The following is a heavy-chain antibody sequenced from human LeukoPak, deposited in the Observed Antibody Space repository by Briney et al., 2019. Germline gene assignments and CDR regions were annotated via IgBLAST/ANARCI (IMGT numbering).Heavy chain of an antibody. CDR3: ARDPQIVVVHLEQLNWFDP. V-gene: IGHV1-2*02. CDR1: GYTFTGYY. J-gene: IGHJ5*02. CDR2: INPNSGGT. D-gene: IGHD2-2*01. Sequence: ASVKVSCKASGYTFTGYYMHWVRQAPGQGLEWMGWINPNSGGTNYAQKFQGRVTMTRDTSISTAYMELSRLRSDDTAVYYCARDPQIVVVHLEQLNWFDPWGQGTLVTVSS.